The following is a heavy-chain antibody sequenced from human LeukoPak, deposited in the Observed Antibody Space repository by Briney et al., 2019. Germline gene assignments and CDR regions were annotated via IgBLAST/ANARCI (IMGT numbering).Heavy chain of an antibody. CDR1: GGSIRPYY. J-gene: IGHJ4*02. V-gene: IGHV4-59*01. CDR3: ARSEATYSYSNY. D-gene: IGHD5-18*01. CDR2: IYYSGST. Sequence: SETLSLTCTVSGGSIRPYYWNWIRQSPGKGPEWIGYIYYSGSTNYNPSLKSRVTISVDTSKNQFSLRLRSVSAADTAVYYCARSEATYSYSNYWGQGILVSVSS.